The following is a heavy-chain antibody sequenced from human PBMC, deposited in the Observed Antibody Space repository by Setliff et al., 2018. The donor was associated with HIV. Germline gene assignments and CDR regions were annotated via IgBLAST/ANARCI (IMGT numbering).Heavy chain of an antibody. D-gene: IGHD3-22*01. V-gene: IGHV3-21*01. CDR2: ISSSSSYI. CDR3: ASVARSGYYFQLDY. J-gene: IGHJ4*02. CDR1: GFTFSSYS. Sequence: GGSLRLSCAASGFTFSSYSMNWVRQAPGKGLEWVSSISSSSSYIYYADSWKGRFTISRDNAKNSLYLQMNSLRAEDTAVYYCASVARSGYYFQLDYWGQGTLVTVSS.